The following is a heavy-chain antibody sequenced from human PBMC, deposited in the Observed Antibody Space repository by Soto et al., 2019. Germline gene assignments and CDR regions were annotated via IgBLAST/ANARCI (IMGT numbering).Heavy chain of an antibody. CDR2: ISSSSSTI. D-gene: IGHD4-17*01. Sequence: EVQLVESGGGLVQPGGSLRLSCAASGFTFSSYSMNWVRQAPGKGLEWVSYISSSSSTIYYADSVKGRFTISRDNAKNPLYLQMNSLRAEDTAVYYCARVFDGDYEFWGQGTLVTVSS. V-gene: IGHV3-48*01. CDR3: ARVFDGDYEF. J-gene: IGHJ4*02. CDR1: GFTFSSYS.